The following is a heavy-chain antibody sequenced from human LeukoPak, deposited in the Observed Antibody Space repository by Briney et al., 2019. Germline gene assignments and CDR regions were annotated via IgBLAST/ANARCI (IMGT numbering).Heavy chain of an antibody. J-gene: IGHJ5*02. D-gene: IGHD6-13*01. V-gene: IGHV4-38-2*01. CDR1: GYSFSSGYY. CDR2: SYHSGST. CDR3: ARHVSSRSDWFDP. Sequence: PSETLSLTCGVSGYSFSSGYYWGWIRQPPGKGLEWTGGSYHSGSTYYNPSLKSRVTISVDTSKNQFSLKLSSVTAADTAVYYVARHVSSRSDWFDPWGQGTLVTVSS.